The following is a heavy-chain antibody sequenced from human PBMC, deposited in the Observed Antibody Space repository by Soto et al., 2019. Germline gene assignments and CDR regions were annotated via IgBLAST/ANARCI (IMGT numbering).Heavy chain of an antibody. CDR1: GGTFSSQA. D-gene: IGHD5-18*01. V-gene: IGHV1-69*13. CDR2: FIPMLGAP. CDR3: ARDRGGYSYGYADY. Sequence: SVKVSCKVSGGTFSSQAISWVRQAPGQRLEWMGVFIPMLGAPKYAQNFRDRVTITADESTSTAYMELSSLRSEDTAVYYGARDRGGYSYGYADYWGPGTLVTVSS. J-gene: IGHJ4*02.